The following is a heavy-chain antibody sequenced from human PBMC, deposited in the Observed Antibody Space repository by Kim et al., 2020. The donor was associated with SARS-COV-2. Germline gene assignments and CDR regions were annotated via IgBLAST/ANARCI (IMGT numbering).Heavy chain of an antibody. D-gene: IGHD3-10*01. CDR3: ARVPCQNESSLWFGALPSLYYVDS. CDR2: IYYSGST. V-gene: IGHV4-39*01. Sequence: SETLSLTCTVSGGSISSSSYYWGWIRQPPGKGLEWIGGIYYSGSTYYNPSLKSRVTISVDTSKNQFSLKLSSVTAADTAVYYCARVPCQNESSLWFGALPSLYYVDSWGQGSLVTVSS. J-gene: IGHJ4*02. CDR1: GGSISSSSYY.